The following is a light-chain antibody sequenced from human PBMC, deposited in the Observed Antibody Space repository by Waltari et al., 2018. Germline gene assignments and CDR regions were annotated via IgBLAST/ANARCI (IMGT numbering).Light chain of an antibody. Sequence: EIVLTQSPGTLSLSPGDRATLSCRASQSIANKYLTWYRQRPGQPPSLLIFGASTRASGVPDRFNGSGFGTEFTLTISRLEPEDFAVYYCQQYGTSVTFGGGTKLEIK. CDR3: QQYGTSVT. CDR2: GAS. CDR1: QSIANKY. V-gene: IGKV3-20*01. J-gene: IGKJ4*01.